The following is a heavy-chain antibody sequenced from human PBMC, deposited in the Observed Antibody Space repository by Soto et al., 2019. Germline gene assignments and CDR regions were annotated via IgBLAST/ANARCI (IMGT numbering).Heavy chain of an antibody. CDR3: ARTYSNYAYYYYYMDF. V-gene: IGHV4-59*08. CDR2: IYYSGST. CDR1: GGSISGYY. Sequence: SETLSLTCTVSGGSISGYYWSWIRQPPGKGLEWIGYIYYSGSTNYNPSLKSRVTISVDTSKNQFSLKLSSVTAADTAFYYCARTYSNYAYYYYYMDFWGKGTTVTVSS. J-gene: IGHJ6*03. D-gene: IGHD4-4*01.